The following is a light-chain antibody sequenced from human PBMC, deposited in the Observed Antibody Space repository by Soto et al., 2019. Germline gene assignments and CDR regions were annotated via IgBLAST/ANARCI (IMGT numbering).Light chain of an antibody. CDR2: GAS. CDR3: HQYGSAPWT. CDR1: QSVSSN. J-gene: IGKJ1*01. Sequence: EIVMTQSPATPSVSPGERATLRCRASQSVSSNLAWYQQKPGQAPRLLISGASNRATGTPDRFRGSGSGTDFTLTITRLEPEDFAVYYCHQYGSAPWTFGQGTKVDIK. V-gene: IGKV3-20*01.